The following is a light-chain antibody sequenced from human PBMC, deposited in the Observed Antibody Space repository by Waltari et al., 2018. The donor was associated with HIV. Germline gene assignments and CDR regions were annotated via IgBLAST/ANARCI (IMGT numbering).Light chain of an antibody. V-gene: IGLV2-11*01. CDR1: RSDVGDYDY. J-gene: IGLJ3*02. CDR3: CSYAGSYTWV. Sequence: QSALTQPRSVSGSPGQSVTISCTGSRSDVGDYDYVSWFQQHPGKAPRLMIYDVAKRPSGVPDRFSGSKSGNTASLTISGLQAEDEGDYFCCSYAGSYTWVFGGGTKLTVL. CDR2: DVA.